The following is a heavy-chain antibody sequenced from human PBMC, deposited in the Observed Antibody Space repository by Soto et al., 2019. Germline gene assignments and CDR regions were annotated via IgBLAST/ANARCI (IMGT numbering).Heavy chain of an antibody. J-gene: IGHJ4*02. D-gene: IGHD3-22*01. CDR1: GGTFSSYA. CDR2: IIPIFGTA. Sequence: ASVKVSCKASGGTFSSYAISWVRQAPGQGLEWMGGIIPIFGTANYAQKFQGRVTITADKSTSTAYMELSSLRSEDTAVYYCASRPYPYYYDSSGYSDSDTDYWGPGTLVTVSS. V-gene: IGHV1-69*06. CDR3: ASRPYPYYYDSSGYSDSDTDY.